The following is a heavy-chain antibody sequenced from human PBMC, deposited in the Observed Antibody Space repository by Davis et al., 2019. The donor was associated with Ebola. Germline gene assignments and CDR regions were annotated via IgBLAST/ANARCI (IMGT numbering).Heavy chain of an antibody. CDR2: ITGSGSLT. D-gene: IGHD1-26*01. CDR3: ARLTGSYPGWFDP. V-gene: IGHV3-23*01. J-gene: IGHJ5*02. Sequence: GESLKISCAASGFTFSSYAMSWVRQTPGKGLEWVSAITGSGSLTGYADSVKGRFTISRDNSKNSLYLQMNSLGAEDTAVYYCARLTGSYPGWFDPWGQGTLVTVSS. CDR1: GFTFSSYA.